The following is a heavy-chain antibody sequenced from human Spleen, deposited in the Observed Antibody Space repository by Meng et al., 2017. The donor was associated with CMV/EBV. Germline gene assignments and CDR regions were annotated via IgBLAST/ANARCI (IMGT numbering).Heavy chain of an antibody. J-gene: IGHJ3*02. CDR1: GFTFNDYA. CDR3: VSSGLAFDI. D-gene: IGHD2-15*01. CDR2: ISWNSGNT. V-gene: IGHV3-9*01. Sequence: SLKISCAASGFTFNDYAMHWVRQAPGKGLEWVSGISWNSGNTGYVDSVKGRFNISRDNAKNSLYLQMKSLRPEDTALYYCVSSGLAFDIWGQGTMVTVSS.